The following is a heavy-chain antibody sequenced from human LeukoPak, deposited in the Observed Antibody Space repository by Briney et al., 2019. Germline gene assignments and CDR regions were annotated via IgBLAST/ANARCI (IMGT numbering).Heavy chain of an antibody. D-gene: IGHD6-19*01. J-gene: IGHJ4*02. Sequence: GGSLRLSCAASGFIFINHAMSSVRQAPGKGREWVSAISGGGGRAYYSHTVKGRFTVSRDNSKNTLYLQMNSLRAEDTAVYYCASQTEYAGGWVDYWGQGTLVTVSS. V-gene: IGHV3-23*01. CDR3: ASQTEYAGGWVDY. CDR2: ISGGGGRA. CDR1: GFIFINHA.